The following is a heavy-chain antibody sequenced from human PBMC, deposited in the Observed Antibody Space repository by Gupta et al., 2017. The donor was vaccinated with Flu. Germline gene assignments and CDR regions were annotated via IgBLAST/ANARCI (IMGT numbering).Heavy chain of an antibody. J-gene: IGHJ4*02. CDR2: IKQDGSEK. V-gene: IGHV3-7*01. Sequence: PGKGLEWVANIKQDGSEKYYVDSVKGRFTISRDNAKNSLYLQMNSLRAEDTAVYYCAREGRSCSSTSCYYDYWGQGTLVTVSS. CDR3: AREGRSCSSTSCYYDY. D-gene: IGHD2-2*01.